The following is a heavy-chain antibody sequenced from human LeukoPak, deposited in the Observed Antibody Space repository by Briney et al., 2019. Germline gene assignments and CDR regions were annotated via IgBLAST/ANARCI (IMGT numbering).Heavy chain of an antibody. J-gene: IGHJ4*02. V-gene: IGHV1-18*01. CDR2: ISAYNGNT. D-gene: IGHD6-19*01. CDR3: ASAGYSSGWYDFDY. Sequence: ASVKVSCKASGYTFTSYVISGVRQAPGQGLEWMGWISAYNGNTNYAQKLQGRVTMTTDTSTSTAYMELRSLRSDDTAVYYCASAGYSSGWYDFDYWGQGTLVTVSS. CDR1: GYTFTSYV.